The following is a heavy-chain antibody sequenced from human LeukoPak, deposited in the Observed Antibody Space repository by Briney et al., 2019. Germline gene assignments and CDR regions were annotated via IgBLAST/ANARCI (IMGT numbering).Heavy chain of an antibody. CDR2: IKQDGSEK. J-gene: IGHJ4*02. CDR3: ARHIGSGLWDC. CDR1: GFTFSRYW. V-gene: IGHV3-7*05. D-gene: IGHD1-26*01. Sequence: GGSLRLSCAASGFTFSRYWISWVRQAPGKGLEWVANIKQDGSEKHYVDSVKGRFTISRDNAKNSLYLQMNSLRAEDSALYYCARHIGSGLWDCWGQGTLVTVSS.